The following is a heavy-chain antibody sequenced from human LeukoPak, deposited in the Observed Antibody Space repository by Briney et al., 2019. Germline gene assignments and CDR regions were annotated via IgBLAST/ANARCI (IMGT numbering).Heavy chain of an antibody. J-gene: IGHJ4*02. CDR3: ARVLYSSSWYGGTYFDY. D-gene: IGHD6-13*01. Sequence: KPSETLSFTCAVSGGSISSSNWWSWVRQPPGKGLEWIGEIYHSGSTNYNPSPKSRVTISVDTSKNQFSLKLSSVTAADTAVYYCARVLYSSSWYGGTYFDYWGQGTLVTVSS. CDR2: IYHSGST. CDR1: GGSISSSNW. V-gene: IGHV4-4*02.